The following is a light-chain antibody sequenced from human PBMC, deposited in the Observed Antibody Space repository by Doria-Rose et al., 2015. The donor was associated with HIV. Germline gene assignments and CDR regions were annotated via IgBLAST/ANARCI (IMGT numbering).Light chain of an antibody. CDR3: QQYYDTPA. V-gene: IGKV4-1*01. Sequence: TQSPESLGMSLGERATLNCKSNQSLLYTSKNYLAWYQQKPEQPPKLLIYWVSTRQSGVPARFSGSGPGTDFTLTISSLEAEDVAVYYCQQYYDTPAFGPGTTVDIK. CDR2: WVS. CDR1: QSLLYTSKNY. J-gene: IGKJ3*01.